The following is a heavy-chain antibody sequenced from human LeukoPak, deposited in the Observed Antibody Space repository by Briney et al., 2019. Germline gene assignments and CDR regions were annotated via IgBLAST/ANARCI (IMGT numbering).Heavy chain of an antibody. V-gene: IGHV3-30-3*01. Sequence: PGGSLRLSCAASGFTFSSYAMHWVRQAPGKGLEWVAVISYDGSNKYYADSVKGRFTISRDNSKNTLYLQMNSLRTEDTAVYYCARGGPLGVVVVAASRYFDYWGQGTLVTVSS. CDR3: ARGGPLGVVVVAASRYFDY. CDR2: ISYDGSNK. J-gene: IGHJ4*02. D-gene: IGHD2-15*01. CDR1: GFTFSSYA.